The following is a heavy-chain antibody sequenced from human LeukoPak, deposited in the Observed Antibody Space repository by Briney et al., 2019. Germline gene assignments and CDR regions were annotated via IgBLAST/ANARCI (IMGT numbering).Heavy chain of an antibody. Sequence: ASVKVSCKASGYTFTSYDINWVRQAPGQGLEWMGIINPSGGSTSYAQKFQGRVTMTRDTSTSTVYMELSSLRSEDTAVYYCAREGGYQPLDYWGQGTLVTVSS. V-gene: IGHV1-46*01. CDR3: AREGGYQPLDY. J-gene: IGHJ4*02. CDR2: INPSGGST. D-gene: IGHD2-2*01. CDR1: GYTFTSYD.